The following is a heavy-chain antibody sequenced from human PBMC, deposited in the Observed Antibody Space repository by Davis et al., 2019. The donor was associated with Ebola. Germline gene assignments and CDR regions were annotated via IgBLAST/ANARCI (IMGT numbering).Heavy chain of an antibody. V-gene: IGHV3-11*04. D-gene: IGHD3-3*01. Sequence: PGGSLRLSCAASGFTFSDFHMSWIRQAPGKGLEWVAIISSGGADIFYADSVKGRFTISRDNARNSLFLQMNSLRAEESAVYYCARAPDYWSGWGADYWGQGTLVTVSS. CDR2: ISSGGADI. CDR3: ARAPDYWSGWGADY. CDR1: GFTFSDFH. J-gene: IGHJ4*02.